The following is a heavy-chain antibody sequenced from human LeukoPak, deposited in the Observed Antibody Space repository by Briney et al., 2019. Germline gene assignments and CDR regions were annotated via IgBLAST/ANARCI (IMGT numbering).Heavy chain of an antibody. D-gene: IGHD5-18*01. V-gene: IGHV3-74*01. CDR2: INSDGSST. CDR1: GFTFSSYW. CDR3: ARARGYSYGWTLDY. Sequence: GGSLRLSCAASGFTFSSYWMHWVRQVPGKGLVCVSRINSDGSSTNYADSVKGRFTISRDNAKSTLYLQMNSPSAEDTAVYYCARARGYSYGWTLDYWGQGTLVTVSS. J-gene: IGHJ4*02.